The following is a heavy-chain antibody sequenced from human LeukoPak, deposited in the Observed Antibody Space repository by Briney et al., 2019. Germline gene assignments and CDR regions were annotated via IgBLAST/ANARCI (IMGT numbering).Heavy chain of an antibody. D-gene: IGHD2/OR15-2a*01. CDR3: ARDYVREFDY. Sequence: TGGSLRLSCAASGFNFSAYAMNWVRQAPGKGLEWVSFITSRSTTIYYADSAKGRFTISRDNAKNSLYLQMNSLRVEDTAMYYCARDYVREFDYWGQGTLVTVSS. V-gene: IGHV3-48*04. CDR1: GFNFSAYA. J-gene: IGHJ4*02. CDR2: ITSRSTTI.